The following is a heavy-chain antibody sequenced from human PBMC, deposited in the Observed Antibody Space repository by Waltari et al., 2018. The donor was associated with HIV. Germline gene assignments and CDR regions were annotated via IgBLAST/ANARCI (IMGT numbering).Heavy chain of an antibody. Sequence: EVLLFESGGGWVQPGGSLRLACAASGFTFSSYAMGWVSQAPGKGLEWVSIVSSSGGGTYYADAVKGRFTISRDNSKNTLYMQMNSLRAEDTAVYYCAKVYGGKGFDYWGQGTLVTVSS. CDR2: VSSSGGGT. CDR1: GFTFSSYA. J-gene: IGHJ4*02. D-gene: IGHD4-17*01. CDR3: AKVYGGKGFDY. V-gene: IGHV3-23*01.